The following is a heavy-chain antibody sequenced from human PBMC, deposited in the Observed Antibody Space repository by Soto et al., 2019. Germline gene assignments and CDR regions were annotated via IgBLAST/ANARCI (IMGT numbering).Heavy chain of an antibody. CDR2: INAGNGNT. D-gene: IGHD5-18*01. V-gene: IGHV1-3*01. CDR3: ARAYSYGYCFRY. J-gene: IGHJ4*02. Sequence: VASVKVSCKASGYTFTSYAMHWVRQAPGQRLEWMGWINAGNGNTKYSQKFQGRVTITRDTSASTAYMELSSLRSEDTAVYYCARAYSYGYCFRYWGQGTLVTVSS. CDR1: GYTFTSYA.